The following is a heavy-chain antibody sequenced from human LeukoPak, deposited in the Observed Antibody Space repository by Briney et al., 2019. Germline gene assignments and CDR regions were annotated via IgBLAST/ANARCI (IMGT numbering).Heavy chain of an antibody. CDR3: AKSRVDTNLITRGLDV. D-gene: IGHD5-18*01. V-gene: IGHV3-30*02. CDR1: GFTFSSYG. CDR2: IGYDGRNK. J-gene: IGHJ6*02. Sequence: GGSLRLSCAASGFTFSSYGIHWVRQAPGKGLEWVTFIGYDGRNKYYADSVKGRFSISRDNSKNTLYLQMNSLRAEDTAVYYCAKSRVDTNLITRGLDVWGQGTTVTVSS.